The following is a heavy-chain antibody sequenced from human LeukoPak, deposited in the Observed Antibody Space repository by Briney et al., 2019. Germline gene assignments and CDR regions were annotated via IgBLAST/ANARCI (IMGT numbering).Heavy chain of an antibody. J-gene: IGHJ5*02. Sequence: GASVKVSCKASGGTFSSYAISWVRQAPGQGLEWMGGIIPIFGTANYAQKFQGRVTITTDESTSTAYMELSSLRSEDTAVYYCARASFFSDYSNYGPQYNWFDPWGQGTLVTVSS. CDR3: ARASFFSDYSNYGPQYNWFDP. CDR1: GGTFSSYA. D-gene: IGHD4-11*01. CDR2: IIPIFGTA. V-gene: IGHV1-69*05.